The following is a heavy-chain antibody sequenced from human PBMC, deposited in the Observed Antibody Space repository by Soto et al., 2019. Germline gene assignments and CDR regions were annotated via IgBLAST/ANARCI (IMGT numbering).Heavy chain of an antibody. Sequence: GGSLRLSCAASGFTFSSYSMNWVRQAPGKGLEWVSYISSSSTIYYADSVKGRFTISRDNAKNSLYLQMNSLRDEDTAVYYCARSPRAARPFSYYYYYGMDVWGQGTTVTVSS. V-gene: IGHV3-48*02. J-gene: IGHJ6*02. CDR3: ARSPRAARPFSYYYYYGMDV. D-gene: IGHD6-6*01. CDR1: GFTFSSYS. CDR2: ISSSSTI.